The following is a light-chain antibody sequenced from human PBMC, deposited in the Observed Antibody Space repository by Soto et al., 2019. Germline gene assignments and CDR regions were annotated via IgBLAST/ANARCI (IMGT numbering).Light chain of an antibody. CDR2: VNSDGTH. CDR3: QTWGTGIRV. CDR1: SGPSSYA. V-gene: IGLV4-69*01. Sequence: QLVLTQSPSASASLGASVKLTCTLTSGPSSYAIAWHQQEPEKGPRFLMKVNSDGTHKKGDGIPDRFAGSSSGAERYLTISSLQSEDEADYYCQTWGTGIRVFGGGTKLTVL. J-gene: IGLJ3*02.